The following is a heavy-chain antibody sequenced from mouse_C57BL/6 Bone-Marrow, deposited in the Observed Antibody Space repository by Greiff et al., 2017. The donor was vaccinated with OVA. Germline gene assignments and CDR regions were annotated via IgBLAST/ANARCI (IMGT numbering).Heavy chain of an antibody. Sequence: VQLQQPGAELVKPGASVKLSCKASGYTFTSYWMHWVKQRPGQGLEWIGMIHPNSGSTNYNEKFKSKATLTVDKSSSTAYMQLSSLTSEDSAVYYCARSKRATVVATNWYFDVWGTGTTGTVSS. J-gene: IGHJ1*03. D-gene: IGHD1-1*01. CDR3: ARSKRATVVATNWYFDV. CDR2: IHPNSGST. V-gene: IGHV1-64*01. CDR1: GYTFTSYW.